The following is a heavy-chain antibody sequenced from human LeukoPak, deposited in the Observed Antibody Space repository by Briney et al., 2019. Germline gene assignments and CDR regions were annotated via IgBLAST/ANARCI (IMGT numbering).Heavy chain of an antibody. V-gene: IGHV1-18*01. CDR2: ISAYNGNT. CDR3: ARGKASQSTNYFDY. Sequence: ASVKVSCKASGYTFTTYGISWARQAPGQGLEWMGWISAYNGNTNYAQKLQGRVTMTPDTSTSTAYMELRSLRSDDTAVYYCARGKASQSTNYFDYWGQGTLVTVSS. D-gene: IGHD5/OR15-5a*01. J-gene: IGHJ4*02. CDR1: GYTFTTYG.